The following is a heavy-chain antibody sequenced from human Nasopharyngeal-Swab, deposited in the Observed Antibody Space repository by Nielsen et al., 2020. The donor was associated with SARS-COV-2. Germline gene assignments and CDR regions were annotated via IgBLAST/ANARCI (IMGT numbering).Heavy chain of an antibody. J-gene: IGHJ3*02. V-gene: IGHV3-43*02. D-gene: IGHD5-12*01. Sequence: GESLKISCAASGFNFGDFGMHWVRQAPGKGLEWISLITGDGRTTYYADSVKGRFTISRDNAKNSLYLQMNSLRAEDTAVYYCAREVPYSGHDDAFDIWGQGTMVTVSA. CDR1: GFNFGDFG. CDR2: ITGDGRTT. CDR3: AREVPYSGHDDAFDI.